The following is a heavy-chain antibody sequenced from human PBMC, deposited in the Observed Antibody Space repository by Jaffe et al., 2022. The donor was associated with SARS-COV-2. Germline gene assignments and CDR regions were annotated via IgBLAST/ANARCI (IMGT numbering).Heavy chain of an antibody. V-gene: IGHV3-48*03. Sequence: EVQLVESGGGLVQPGGSLRLSCAASGFTFSSYEMNWVRQAPGKGLEWVSYISSSGSTIYYADSVKGRFTISRDNAKNSLYLQMNSLRAEDTAVYYCARDSSALRYFDWSYTRDYYYYGMDVWGQGTTVTVSS. CDR2: ISSSGSTI. CDR3: ARDSSALRYFDWSYTRDYYYYGMDV. CDR1: GFTFSSYE. J-gene: IGHJ6*02. D-gene: IGHD3-9*01.